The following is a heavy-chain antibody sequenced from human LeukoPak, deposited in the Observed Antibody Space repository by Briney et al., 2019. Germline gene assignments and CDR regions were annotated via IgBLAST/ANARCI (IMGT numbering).Heavy chain of an antibody. CDR2: ISDDGSNK. D-gene: IGHD3-22*01. J-gene: IGHJ6*03. V-gene: IGHV3-30*04. Sequence: GGSLRLSCAASGFTFRTYAMNWVRQAPGKGLEWVAVISDDGSNKYYAESVKGQFTISRDNSKNTLYLQMNSLRAEDTAVYYCARGVRITMIVARYYYYMDVWGKGTTVTISS. CDR1: GFTFRTYA. CDR3: ARGVRITMIVARYYYYMDV.